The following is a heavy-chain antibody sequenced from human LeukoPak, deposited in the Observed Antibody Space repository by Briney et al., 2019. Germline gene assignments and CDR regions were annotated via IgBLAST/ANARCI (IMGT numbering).Heavy chain of an antibody. D-gene: IGHD6-13*01. V-gene: IGHV3-7*03. CDR3: ARDLWAQQEGDGFDI. J-gene: IGHJ3*02. Sequence: GGSLRLSCAASGFTFSKYWMSWVRQAPGKGLEWVANINQDESEKKYVESAKGRFTIFRDNTKNSLYLEMNSLTAEDTALYYCARDLWAQQEGDGFDIWGQGTMVTVSS. CDR2: INQDESEK. CDR1: GFTFSKYW.